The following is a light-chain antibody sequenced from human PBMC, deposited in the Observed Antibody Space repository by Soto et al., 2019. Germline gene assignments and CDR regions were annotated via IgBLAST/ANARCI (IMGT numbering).Light chain of an antibody. J-gene: IGLJ1*01. Sequence: QSALTQPASVSGSPRQSVTISCTGTSSDVGSYTYVSWYQQHPDKAPKLMIYEVNNRPSGVSNRFSGSKSGNTASLTISGLQAEDEADYDCASFSSGTIFVVGSGTKVTVL. CDR3: ASFSSGTIFV. CDR1: SSDVGSYTY. CDR2: EVN. V-gene: IGLV2-14*01.